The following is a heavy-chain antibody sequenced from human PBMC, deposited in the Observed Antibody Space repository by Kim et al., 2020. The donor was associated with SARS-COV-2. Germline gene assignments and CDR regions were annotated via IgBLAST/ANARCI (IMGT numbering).Heavy chain of an antibody. CDR2: IYYSGST. D-gene: IGHD3-3*01. J-gene: IGHJ4*02. V-gene: IGHV4-31*03. Sequence: SETLSLTCTVSGGSISSGGYYWSWIRQHPGKGLEWIGYIYYSGSTYYNPSLKSRVTISVDTSKNQFSLKLSSVTAADTAVYYCARAFGFLEWFGAFDYWGQGTLVTVSS. CDR1: GGSISSGGYY. CDR3: ARAFGFLEWFGAFDY.